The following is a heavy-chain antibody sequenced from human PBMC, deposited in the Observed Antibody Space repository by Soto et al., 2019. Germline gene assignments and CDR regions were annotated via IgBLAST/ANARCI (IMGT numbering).Heavy chain of an antibody. V-gene: IGHV3-23*01. CDR2: ISGSGGST. J-gene: IGHJ3*02. Sequence: GGSLRLSCAASGFTFSSYAMSWVRQAPGKGLEWVSGISGSGGSTNYADFVKGRFTISRDNSKNTLYLQMNSLRAEDTAVYYCDGGKKRAFDIWGQGTMVTVSS. D-gene: IGHD6-25*01. CDR3: DGGKKRAFDI. CDR1: GFTFSSYA.